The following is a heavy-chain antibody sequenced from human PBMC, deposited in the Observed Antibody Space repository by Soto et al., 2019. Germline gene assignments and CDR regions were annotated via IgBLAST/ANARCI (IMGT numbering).Heavy chain of an antibody. Sequence: QAQLVQSGAEVKKPGASVKVSCKASGYTFTGYYMHWVRQAPGQGLEWMGWINTNSGGTNYAQKFQGWVTMTRDTSISTAYMELSRLRSDDTAVYYCARAPHFWSGYSGGYGMDVWGQGTTVTVSS. CDR3: ARAPHFWSGYSGGYGMDV. CDR1: GYTFTGYY. J-gene: IGHJ6*02. V-gene: IGHV1-2*04. CDR2: INTNSGGT. D-gene: IGHD3-3*01.